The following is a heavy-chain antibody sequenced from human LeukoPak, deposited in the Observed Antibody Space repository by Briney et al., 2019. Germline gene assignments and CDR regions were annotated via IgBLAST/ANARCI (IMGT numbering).Heavy chain of an antibody. CDR3: ARLAPGGGYDSSGYPRLDY. J-gene: IGHJ4*02. D-gene: IGHD3-22*01. V-gene: IGHV4-34*01. Sequence: SETLSLNCAVYGGSFSGYYWSWIRQPPGKGLEWIGEINHSGSTNYNTSLKSRVTISVDTSKNQFSLLLSSVTAADTAVYYCARLAPGGGYDSSGYPRLDYWGQGTLVTVSS. CDR2: INHSGST. CDR1: GGSFSGYY.